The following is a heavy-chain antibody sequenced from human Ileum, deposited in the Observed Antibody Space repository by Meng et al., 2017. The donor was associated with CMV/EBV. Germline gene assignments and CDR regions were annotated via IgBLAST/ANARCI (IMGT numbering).Heavy chain of an antibody. CDR2: INHSGST. CDR3: ARGVAGGPFDY. D-gene: IGHD2-15*01. CDR1: GGSFSGYY. V-gene: IGHV4-34*01. J-gene: IGHJ4*02. Sequence: QGGLTRGGGGLLKPSETLSLPWAVYGGSFSGYYWGWIRQPPGKGLEWSGEINHSGSTNYNPSLKSRVTISVDTSKNQFSLKLSSVTAADTAVYYCARGVAGGPFDYWGQGTLVTVSS.